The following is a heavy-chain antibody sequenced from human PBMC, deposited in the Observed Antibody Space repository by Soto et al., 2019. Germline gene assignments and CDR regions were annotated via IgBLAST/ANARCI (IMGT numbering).Heavy chain of an antibody. Sequence: SETLSLTCTVSGGSISSSSYYWGWIRQPPGKGLEWIGSIYYSGSTYYNPSLKSRVTISVDTSKNQFSLKLSSVTAAGTAVYYCARNGPPGIAAAGIVFFVSKNPSNWFDPWGQGTLV. D-gene: IGHD6-13*01. CDR1: GGSISSSSYY. CDR3: ARNGPPGIAAAGIVFFVSKNPSNWFDP. CDR2: IYYSGST. J-gene: IGHJ5*02. V-gene: IGHV4-39*01.